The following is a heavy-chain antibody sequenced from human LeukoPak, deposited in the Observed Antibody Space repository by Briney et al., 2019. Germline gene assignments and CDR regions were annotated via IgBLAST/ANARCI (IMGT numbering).Heavy chain of an antibody. CDR2: ISGDGGST. CDR3: AKGPYYYGSGSYVGY. J-gene: IGHJ4*02. Sequence: GGSLRLSCAASAFTFDDYAMHWVRQAPGKGLEWVSLISGDGGSTYYADSVKGRFTISRDNSKNSLYLQMNSLRTEDTALYYCAKGPYYYGSGSYVGYWGQGTLVTVSS. V-gene: IGHV3-43*02. CDR1: AFTFDDYA. D-gene: IGHD3-10*01.